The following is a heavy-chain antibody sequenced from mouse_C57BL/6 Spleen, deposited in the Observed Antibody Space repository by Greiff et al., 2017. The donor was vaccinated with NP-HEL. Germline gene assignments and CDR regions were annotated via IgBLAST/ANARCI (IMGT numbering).Heavy chain of an antibody. D-gene: IGHD2-4*01. CDR2: INPNTGGT. V-gene: IGHV1-18*01. J-gene: IGHJ3*01. CDR1: GYTFTDYN. Sequence: VQLQQSGPELVKPGASVKIPCKASGYTFTDYNMDWVKQSHGQSLEWIGDINPNTGGTIYNQKFKGKATLTVDKSSSTAYMELSSLTSEDTAVYYCARGRTYYDYDMFAYWGQGTLVTVAA. CDR3: ARGRTYYDYDMFAY.